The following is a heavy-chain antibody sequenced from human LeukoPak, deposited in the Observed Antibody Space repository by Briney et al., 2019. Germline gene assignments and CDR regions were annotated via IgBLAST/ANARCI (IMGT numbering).Heavy chain of an antibody. CDR1: GGSISSYY. J-gene: IGHJ4*02. V-gene: IGHV4-59*08. CDR2: IYYSGST. Sequence: TSETLSLTCTVSGGSISSYYWSWIRQPPGKGLEWIGYIYYSGSTNYNPSLKSRVTISVDTSKNQFSLKLSSVTAADTAVYYCARSYSSSWSYFDYWGQGTLVTVSS. D-gene: IGHD6-13*01. CDR3: ARSYSSSWSYFDY.